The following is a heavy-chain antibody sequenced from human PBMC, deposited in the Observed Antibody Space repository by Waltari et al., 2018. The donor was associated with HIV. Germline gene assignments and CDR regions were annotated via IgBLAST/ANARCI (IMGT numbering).Heavy chain of an antibody. J-gene: IGHJ5*02. CDR2: INAANGNT. CDR1: GYTFSNYA. Sequence: QVQLVQSGAEVKKPGASVKVSCKASGYTFSNYAVHWVRQAHGQRLEWLGWINAANGNTRFSQKVQSRVTITGDTSATTMYMELNSLKSEDTAVYYCARDVDRGRGNWFDPWGQGTLVTVSS. CDR3: ARDVDRGRGNWFDP. V-gene: IGHV1-3*01. D-gene: IGHD3-10*01.